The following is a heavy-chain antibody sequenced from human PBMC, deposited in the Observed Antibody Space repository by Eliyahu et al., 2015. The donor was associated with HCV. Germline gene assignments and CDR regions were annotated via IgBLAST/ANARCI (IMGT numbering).Heavy chain of an antibody. D-gene: IGHD3-10*01. Sequence: QVQLVQSGAEVKKPGSSVKVSCKASGGTFSSYAISWVRQAPGQGLEWMGGIIPIFGTANYAQKFQGRVTITADESTSTAYMELSSLRSEDTAVYYCARVFFVTMVRGVGRRGYYFDYWGQGTLVTVSS. J-gene: IGHJ4*02. CDR2: IIPIFGTA. CDR3: ARVFFVTMVRGVGRRGYYFDY. CDR1: GGTFSSYA. V-gene: IGHV1-69*01.